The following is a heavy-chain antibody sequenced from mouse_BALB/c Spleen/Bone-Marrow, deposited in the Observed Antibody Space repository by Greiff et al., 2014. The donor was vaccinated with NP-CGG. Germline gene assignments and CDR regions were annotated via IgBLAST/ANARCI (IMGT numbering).Heavy chain of an antibody. V-gene: IGHV1S29*02. D-gene: IGHD1-1*02. Sequence: VQLQQPGPELVKPGASVKISCKASGYTFTDYNMHWVKQSHGKSLEWIGYIYPYNGGTGYNQKFKSKATLTVDNSSSTAYMEPRSLTSEDSAVYYCARSKGGNYYAMDYWGQGTSVTVSS. CDR2: IYPYNGGT. CDR1: GYTFTDYN. CDR3: ARSKGGNYYAMDY. J-gene: IGHJ4*01.